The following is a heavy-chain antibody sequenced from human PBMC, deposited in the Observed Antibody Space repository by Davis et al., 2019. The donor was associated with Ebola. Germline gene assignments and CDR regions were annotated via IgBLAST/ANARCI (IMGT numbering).Heavy chain of an antibody. V-gene: IGHV3-7*01. CDR2: IKQDGSEK. Sequence: GESLKISCAASGFTFSSYWMRWVRQAPGKGLEWVANIKQDGSEKYYVDSVKGRFTISRDNTKDSLYLQMNSLRAEDTAVYYCARSSRAARPGYYYGMDVWGQGTTVTVSS. J-gene: IGHJ6*02. D-gene: IGHD6-6*01. CDR1: GFTFSSYW. CDR3: ARSSRAARPGYYYGMDV.